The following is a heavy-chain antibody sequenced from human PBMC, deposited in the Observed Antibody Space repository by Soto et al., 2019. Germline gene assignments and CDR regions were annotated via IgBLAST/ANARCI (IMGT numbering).Heavy chain of an antibody. CDR3: GLGYCSSTSCYPGFGSNY. V-gene: IGHV1-69*01. CDR1: GGTFSSYA. CDR2: IIPIFGTA. D-gene: IGHD2-2*01. J-gene: IGHJ4*02. Sequence: QVQLVQSGAEVKKPGSSVKVSCKASGGTFSSYAISWVRQAPGQGLEWMGGIIPIFGTANYAQKFQGRVMITADESTSTAYMELSSLRSEDTAVYYCGLGYCSSTSCYPGFGSNYWGQGTLVTVSS.